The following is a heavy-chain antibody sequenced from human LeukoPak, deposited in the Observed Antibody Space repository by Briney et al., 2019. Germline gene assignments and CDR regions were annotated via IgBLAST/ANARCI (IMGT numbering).Heavy chain of an antibody. D-gene: IGHD2-8*02. CDR3: AKDTGGGNSDYFDY. J-gene: IGHJ4*02. V-gene: IGHV3-33*06. CDR2: IWYDGSNK. Sequence: GGSLRLSCAASGFTFSSYGMHWVRQAPGKGLEWGAVIWYDGSNKYYADSVKGRFTISRDNSKTTLYLQMNSLRAEDTAVYYCAKDTGGGNSDYFDYWGQGTLVTVSS. CDR1: GFTFSSYG.